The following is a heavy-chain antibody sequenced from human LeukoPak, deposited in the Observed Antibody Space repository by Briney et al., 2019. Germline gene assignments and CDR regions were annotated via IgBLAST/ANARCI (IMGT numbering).Heavy chain of an antibody. D-gene: IGHD4-17*01. Sequence: GGSLRLSCTSSGFTFSSYAMSWVRQAPGKGLEWVSAISGSGGSTYYADSVKGRFTISRDNSKNTLYLQMNSLRAEDTAVYYCAKFNAMTTMTPLDYWGQGTLVTVSS. J-gene: IGHJ4*02. CDR3: AKFNAMTTMTPLDY. CDR2: ISGSGGST. V-gene: IGHV3-23*01. CDR1: GFTFSSYA.